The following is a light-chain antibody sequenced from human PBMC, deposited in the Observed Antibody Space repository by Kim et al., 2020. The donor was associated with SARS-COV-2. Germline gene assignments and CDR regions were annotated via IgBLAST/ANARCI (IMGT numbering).Light chain of an antibody. Sequence: SPGESATLSCRASQTVTSNYLAWYQQKPGQAPRLLIYGASSRATGIPYRFSGSGSGTDFTLTISRLEPEDFAVYYCQQYGSSPATFGQGTKVEIK. CDR3: QQYGSSPAT. CDR2: GAS. V-gene: IGKV3-20*01. CDR1: QTVTSNY. J-gene: IGKJ1*01.